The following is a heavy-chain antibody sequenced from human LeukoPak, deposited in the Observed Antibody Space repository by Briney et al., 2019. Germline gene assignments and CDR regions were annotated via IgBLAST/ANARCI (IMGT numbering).Heavy chain of an antibody. V-gene: IGHV7-4-1*02. J-gene: IGHJ4*02. CDR1: GYTFTSYA. D-gene: IGHD6-19*01. Sequence: GASVKVSCKASGYTFTSYALNWVRQAPGQGLEWMGWINTNTGNPTYAQGFTGRFVFSLDTSVSTAYLQISSLKAEDTAVYYCARVVAVAGTVQLDYWGQGTLVTVSS. CDR2: INTNTGNP. CDR3: ARVVAVAGTVQLDY.